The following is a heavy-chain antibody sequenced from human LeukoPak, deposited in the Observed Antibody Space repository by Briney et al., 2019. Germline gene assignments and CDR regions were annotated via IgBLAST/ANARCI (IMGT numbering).Heavy chain of an antibody. V-gene: IGHV3-43*02. CDR1: GFTIGPYA. D-gene: IGHD1-1*01. CDR3: ATWAFYHNLDV. CDR2: IKADGSCT. Sequence: RRSLRLSCAASGFTIGPYAMYWVRQGPGRGLECVVVIKADGSCTFYSDFVRGRFTTYRDNSKNSLYLQMSSLTSVDTTLYYRATWAFYHNLDVWGQGTTVAVSS. J-gene: IGHJ6*02.